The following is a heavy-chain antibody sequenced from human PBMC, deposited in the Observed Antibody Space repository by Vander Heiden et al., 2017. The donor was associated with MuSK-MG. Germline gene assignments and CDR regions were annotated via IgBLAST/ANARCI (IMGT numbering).Heavy chain of an antibody. D-gene: IGHD5-12*01. CDR1: GFTFSNYW. Sequence: EVQLVESGGGLVQPGGSLRLSCAAPGFTFSNYWMHWVRQTPGKGLVWVSLINSDGSTTTYADSVKGRFTISRDNAKNTLYLQMNSLRAEDTAMYYYARSRGDGYNFDWFFDLWGRGTLVTVSS. CDR2: INSDGSTT. J-gene: IGHJ2*01. CDR3: ARSRGDGYNFDWFFDL. V-gene: IGHV3-74*01.